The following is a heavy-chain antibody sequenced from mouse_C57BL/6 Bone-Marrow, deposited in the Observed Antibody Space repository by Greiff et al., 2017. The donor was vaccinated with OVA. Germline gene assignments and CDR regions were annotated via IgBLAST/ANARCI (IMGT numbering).Heavy chain of an antibody. CDR1: GFTFTDYY. V-gene: IGHV7-3*01. J-gene: IGHJ2*01. Sequence: EVQLQQSGGGLVQPGGSLSLSCAASGFTFTDYYMSWVRQPPGKALEWLGFIRNKANGYTTEYSASVKGRFTISRDNSQSILYLQMNALRAEDSATYYCARLIYYYGLFDYWGQGTTLTVSS. CDR3: ARLIYYYGLFDY. D-gene: IGHD1-1*01. CDR2: IRNKANGYTT.